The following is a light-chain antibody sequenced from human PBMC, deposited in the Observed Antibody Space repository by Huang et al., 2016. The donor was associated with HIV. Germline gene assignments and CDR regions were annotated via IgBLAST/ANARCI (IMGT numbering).Light chain of an antibody. V-gene: IGKV3-11*01. Sequence: EIVLTQSPATLSLSPGERATLSCRASQSVSSHLAWYQQKLGQAPRLLIYDASNSGTGVPARFSGSGAGTDFTLTISSLEPEDSAVYYCQHRSNWPPYTFGQGTKLEIK. J-gene: IGKJ2*01. CDR1: QSVSSH. CDR3: QHRSNWPPYT. CDR2: DAS.